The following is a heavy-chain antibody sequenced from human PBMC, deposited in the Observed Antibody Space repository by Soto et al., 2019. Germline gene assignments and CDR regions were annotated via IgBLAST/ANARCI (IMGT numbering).Heavy chain of an antibody. J-gene: IGHJ6*03. V-gene: IGHV3-23*01. D-gene: IGHD2-2*02. CDR1: GFTFSSYA. CDR3: AKSKPAAILGYYYYMDV. CDR2: ISGSGGST. Sequence: GGSLRLSCAASGFTFSSYAMSWVRQAPGKGLEWVSAISGSGGSTYYADSVKGRFTISRDNSKNTLYLQMNSLRAEDTAVYYCAKSKPAAILGYYYYMDVWGKGTTVTVSS.